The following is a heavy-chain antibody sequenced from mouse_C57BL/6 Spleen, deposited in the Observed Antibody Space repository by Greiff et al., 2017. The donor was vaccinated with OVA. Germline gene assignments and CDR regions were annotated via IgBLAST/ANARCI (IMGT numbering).Heavy chain of an antibody. CDR2: ISVGGSYT. CDR3: ARVYDYDGGWYFDV. Sequence: EVQVVESGGGLVKPGGSLKLSCAASGFTFSSYAMSWVRQTPEKRLEWVATISVGGSYTYYPDNVKGRFTISRDNAKNNLYLHMSHLKSEDTAMYYCARVYDYDGGWYFDVWGTGTTVTVSS. D-gene: IGHD2-4*01. V-gene: IGHV5-4*01. CDR1: GFTFSSYA. J-gene: IGHJ1*03.